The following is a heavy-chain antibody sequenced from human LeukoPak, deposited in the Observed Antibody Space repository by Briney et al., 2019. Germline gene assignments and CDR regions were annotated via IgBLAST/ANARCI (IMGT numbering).Heavy chain of an antibody. CDR2: ISSSSSYI. CDR1: GFTFSSYS. V-gene: IGHV3-21*01. D-gene: IGHD3-10*01. J-gene: IGHJ3*02. Sequence: GGSLRLSCAASGFTFSSYSMNWVRQAPGKGLEWVSSISSSSSYIYYADSVKGRFTISRDNAKNSLYLQMNSLRAEDTAVYYCARELKLLWFGESDAFDIWGQGTMVTVSS. CDR3: ARELKLLWFGESDAFDI.